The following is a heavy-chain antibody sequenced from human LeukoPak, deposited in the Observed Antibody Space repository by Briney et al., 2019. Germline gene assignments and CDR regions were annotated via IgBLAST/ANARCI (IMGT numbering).Heavy chain of an antibody. J-gene: IGHJ3*02. CDR1: GYRFSDYW. CDR2: IYPGDSDT. Sequence: GESLKISCKGSGYRFSDYWIGWVRQMPGKGLEWMGIIYPGDSDTRYSPSFQGQVTISADKSISTAYLQWSSLKASDTAMYYCARPPTKLGTYAFDIWGQGTMVTVSS. D-gene: IGHD7-27*01. V-gene: IGHV5-51*01. CDR3: ARPPTKLGTYAFDI.